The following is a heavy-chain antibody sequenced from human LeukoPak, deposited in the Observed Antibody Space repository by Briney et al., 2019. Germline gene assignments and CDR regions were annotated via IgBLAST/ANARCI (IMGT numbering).Heavy chain of an antibody. J-gene: IGHJ5*02. Sequence: SETLSLTCGVSGGSIRSTNWWSWVRQPPGMGLEWIGYIYSTGNSYYNPSLKSRVSISIDTSKNQFSLKLNSVTAADTAVYYCARCILQDIPWFDPWGQGTLVTVSS. CDR2: IYSTGNS. CDR3: ARCILQDIPWFDP. CDR1: GGSIRSTNW. D-gene: IGHD5-24*01. V-gene: IGHV4/OR15-8*02.